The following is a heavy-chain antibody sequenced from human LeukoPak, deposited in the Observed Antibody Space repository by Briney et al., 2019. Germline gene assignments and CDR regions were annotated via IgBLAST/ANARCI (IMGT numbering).Heavy chain of an antibody. D-gene: IGHD6-19*01. CDR1: GYTFTSYY. J-gene: IGHJ4*02. CDR2: INPSGGST. Sequence: ASVKVSCKASGYTFTSYYMHWVRQAPGQGLEWMGIINPSGGSTSYAQKFQGRVTMTRDMSTSTVYMELSSLRSEDTAVYYCAIAPKGIAVAGEIDYWGREPWSPSPQ. V-gene: IGHV1-46*01. CDR3: AIAPKGIAVAGEIDY.